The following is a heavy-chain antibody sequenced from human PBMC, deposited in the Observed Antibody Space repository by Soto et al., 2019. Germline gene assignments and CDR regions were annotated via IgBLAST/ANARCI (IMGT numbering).Heavy chain of an antibody. Sequence: EVQLVESGGGLVQPGGSLRLSCAASGFTVSSNFMTWVRQAPGKGLEWVSVTYSDGTTFYADSVKGRFTISRDNSKNTLYRQMNSLGAEDAAIYYCAREFRSTGSRYAFDVWGQGTMVTVSS. CDR3: AREFRSTGSRYAFDV. CDR1: GFTVSSNF. V-gene: IGHV3-66*01. CDR2: TYSDGTT. D-gene: IGHD1-26*01. J-gene: IGHJ3*01.